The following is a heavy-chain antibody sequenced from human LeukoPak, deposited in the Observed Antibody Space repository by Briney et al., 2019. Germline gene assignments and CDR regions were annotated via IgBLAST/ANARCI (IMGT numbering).Heavy chain of an antibody. CDR1: GFTFSSYG. CDR3: AKGQYSSGWYWFDY. Sequence: GGSLRLSCAASGFTFSSYGMHWVRQAPGKGLEWVAVISYDGSNKYYADSVKGRFTISRDNSKNTLYLQMNNLRAEDTAVYYCAKGQYSSGWYWFDYWGQGTLVTVSS. J-gene: IGHJ4*02. V-gene: IGHV3-30*18. D-gene: IGHD6-19*01. CDR2: ISYDGSNK.